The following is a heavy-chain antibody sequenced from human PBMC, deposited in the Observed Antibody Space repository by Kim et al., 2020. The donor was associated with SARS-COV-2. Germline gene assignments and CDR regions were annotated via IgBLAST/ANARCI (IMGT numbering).Heavy chain of an antibody. D-gene: IGHD6-19*01. J-gene: IGHJ6*02. CDR1: GGSISSSNW. CDR3: ARDRRIAVERHGMDV. V-gene: IGHV4-4*02. Sequence: SETLSLICAVSGGSISSSNWWSWVRQPPGKGLEWIGEIYHSGSTNYNPSLKSRVTISVDKSKNQFSLKLSSVTAADTAVYYCARDRRIAVERHGMDVWGQGTTVTVSS. CDR2: IYHSGST.